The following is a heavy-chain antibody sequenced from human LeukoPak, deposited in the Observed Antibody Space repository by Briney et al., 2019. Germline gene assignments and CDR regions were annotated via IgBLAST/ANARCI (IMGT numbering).Heavy chain of an antibody. CDR1: GYTFTGYY. J-gene: IGHJ6*04. D-gene: IGHD5-18*01. CDR3: ARGGYSYGSSYYYGMDV. CDR2: INPNSGGT. V-gene: IGHV1-2*04. Sequence: ASVKVSCKASGYTFTGYYMHWVRQAPGQGVEGMGWINPNSGGTNYAQKFQGWVTMTRDTSITTAYMELIRLRSDDTAVYYCARGGYSYGSSYYYGMDVWGKGTTVTVSS.